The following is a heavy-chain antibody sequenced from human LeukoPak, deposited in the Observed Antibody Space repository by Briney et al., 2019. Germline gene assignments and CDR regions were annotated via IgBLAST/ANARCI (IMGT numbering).Heavy chain of an antibody. CDR3: ARDGVITFFGGDPQHVFDI. CDR2: ISSSSSYI. Sequence: PGGSLRLSCAASGFTFSSYSMNWVRQAPGKGLEWVSSISSSSSYIYYADSVKGRFTISRDNAKNSLYLQMNSLRAEDTAVYYCARDGVITFFGGDPQHVFDIWGKGKMATVSS. J-gene: IGHJ3*02. D-gene: IGHD3-3*01. V-gene: IGHV3-21*01. CDR1: GFTFSSYS.